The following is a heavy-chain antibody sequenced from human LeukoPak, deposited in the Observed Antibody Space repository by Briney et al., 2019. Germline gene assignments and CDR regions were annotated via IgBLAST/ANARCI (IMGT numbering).Heavy chain of an antibody. CDR2: INHSGST. Sequence: ETLSLTCAVNGGAFSGDCWCLIGQPPAKGLEWIGEINHSGSTNYNPSLKSRVTISVDTSKNQFSLKLSSVTAADTAVYYCARGIHGRHLYSYYYGMDVWGQGTTVTVSS. J-gene: IGHJ6*02. CDR1: GGAFSGDC. CDR3: ARGIHGRHLYSYYYGMDV. V-gene: IGHV4-34*01.